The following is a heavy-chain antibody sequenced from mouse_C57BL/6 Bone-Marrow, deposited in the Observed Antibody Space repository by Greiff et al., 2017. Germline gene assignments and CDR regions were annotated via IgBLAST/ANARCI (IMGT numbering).Heavy chain of an antibody. CDR3: AVVAWLAY. D-gene: IGHD1-1*01. CDR2: ISDAGSYT. J-gene: IGHJ3*01. Sequence: EVKLVEPGGGLVKPGGSLKLSCAASGFTFSSYGMSWVRQTPEKWLEWVATISDAGSYTYYPDNVKGRVTISGDNAKNNLYLQMSHLKSEDTAVDYSAVVAWLAYWGQGTVVTVSA. V-gene: IGHV5-4*03. CDR1: GFTFSSYG.